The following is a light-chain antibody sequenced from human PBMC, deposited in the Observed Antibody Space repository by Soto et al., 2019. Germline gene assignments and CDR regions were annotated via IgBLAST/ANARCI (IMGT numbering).Light chain of an antibody. J-gene: IGLJ2*01. CDR1: SGHNNYA. CDR3: QTWDTGMV. V-gene: IGLV4-69*01. CDR2: VKSDGGH. Sequence: QLVLTQSPSASASLGASVKLTCTLSSGHNNYAIAWHQQQPEKGPRYLMKVKSDGGHIKGDDIPDRFSGSSSGAERYLTISSLQSEDEADYYCQTWDTGMVFGGGTKVTVL.